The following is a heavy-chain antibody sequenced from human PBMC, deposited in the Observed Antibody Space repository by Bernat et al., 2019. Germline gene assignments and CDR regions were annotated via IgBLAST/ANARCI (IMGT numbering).Heavy chain of an antibody. CDR1: GFTFSSYG. V-gene: IGHV3-33*01. J-gene: IGHJ1*01. CDR2: IWYDGSNK. Sequence: QVQLVESGGGVVQPGRSLRLFCAASGFTFSSYGMHWVRLAAGKGLGWVAGIWYDGSNKYYADSVKGRFTISRDNYKNTLYLQMNRLRAEDTAVYYCEREEGSSGWYRAEYFQHWGQGTLVTVS. D-gene: IGHD6-19*01. CDR3: EREEGSSGWYRAEYFQH.